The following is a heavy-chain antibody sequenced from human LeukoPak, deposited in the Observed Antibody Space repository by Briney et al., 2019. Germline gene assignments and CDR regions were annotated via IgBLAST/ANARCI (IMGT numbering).Heavy chain of an antibody. D-gene: IGHD3-3*01. CDR3: AKDITIFPDP. CDR2: FTSRSRSI. J-gene: IGHJ5*02. CDR1: GFTFSSYA. V-gene: IGHV3-21*01. Sequence: GGSLRLSCAASGFTFSSYAMSWVRQAPGKGLEWVASFTSRSRSIYYADSVKGRFTISRDNAKESLYLQMNSLRAEDTAVYYCAKDITIFPDPWGQGTLVTVSS.